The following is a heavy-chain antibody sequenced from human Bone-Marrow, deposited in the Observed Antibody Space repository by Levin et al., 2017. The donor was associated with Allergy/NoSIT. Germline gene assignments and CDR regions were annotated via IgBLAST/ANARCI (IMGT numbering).Heavy chain of an antibody. J-gene: IGHJ4*02. CDR1: GYSFTSYW. CDR2: IYPGDSDT. D-gene: IGHD2-2*01. V-gene: IGHV5-51*01. Sequence: GESLKISCKGSGYSFTSYWIGWVRQMPGKGLEWMGIIYPGDSDTRYSPSFQGQVTISADKSISTAYLQWSSLKASDTAMYYCARRRVRGQLPTRGLDYFDYWGQGTLVTVSS. CDR3: ARRRVRGQLPTRGLDYFDY.